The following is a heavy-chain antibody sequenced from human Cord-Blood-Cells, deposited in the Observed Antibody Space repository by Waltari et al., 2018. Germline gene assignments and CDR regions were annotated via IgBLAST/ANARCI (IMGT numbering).Heavy chain of an antibody. CDR3: ARGDCTNGVCYDAFDI. D-gene: IGHD2-8*01. Sequence: QVQLVQSGAEVKKPGSSVKVSCKASGGTFSSYAISWGRQAPGQGLEWMGGIIPIFGTANYAQKFQGRVTITADESTSTAYMELSSLRSEDTAVYYCARGDCTNGVCYDAFDIWGQGTMVTVSS. V-gene: IGHV1-69*12. J-gene: IGHJ3*02. CDR1: GGTFSSYA. CDR2: IIPIFGTA.